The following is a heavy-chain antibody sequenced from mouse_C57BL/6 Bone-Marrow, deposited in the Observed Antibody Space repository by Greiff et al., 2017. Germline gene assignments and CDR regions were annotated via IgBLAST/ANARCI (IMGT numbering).Heavy chain of an antibody. CDR2: IWGGGST. CDR3: AKLRSLYAMDY. V-gene: IGHV2-9*01. Sequence: VKLVESGPGLVAPSQSLSITCTVSGFSLTSYGVDWVRQPPGQGLEWLGVIWGGGSTNYNSALMSRLSISKDNSTSQGFLKMNSLLTDDTAMYYCAKLRSLYAMDYWGQGTSVTFSS. J-gene: IGHJ4*01. D-gene: IGHD2-12*01. CDR1: GFSLTSYG.